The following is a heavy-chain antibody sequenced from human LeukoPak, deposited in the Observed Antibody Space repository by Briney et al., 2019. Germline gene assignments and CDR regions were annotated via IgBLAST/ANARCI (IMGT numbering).Heavy chain of an antibody. J-gene: IGHJ4*02. D-gene: IGHD6-13*01. V-gene: IGHV3-30*02. CDR2: IQNDGSDK. CDR1: GINFKSSG. CDR3: AREGVRAAPGRFDY. Sequence: GGSLRLSCAASGINFKSSGMHWLRQAPGKGLEWVTFIQNDGSDKSYAASVQGQFTISRDNSKNTVYLQMNSLRADDTALYYCAREGVRAAPGRFDYWGQGTLVTVSS.